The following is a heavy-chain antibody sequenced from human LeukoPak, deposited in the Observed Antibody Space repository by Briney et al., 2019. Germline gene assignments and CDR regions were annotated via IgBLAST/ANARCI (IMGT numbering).Heavy chain of an antibody. CDR2: IYSSGST. CDR1: GGSISSGSYY. CDR3: ARYSNYGDYYYYYMDV. J-gene: IGHJ6*03. Sequence: PSETLSLTCTVSGGSISSGSYYWSWIRQPAGKGLEWIGRIYSSGSTNYNPSLKSRVTISVDTSKNQFSLKLSSVTAADTAVYYCARYSNYGDYYYYYMDVWGKGTTVTVSS. V-gene: IGHV4-61*10. D-gene: IGHD4-11*01.